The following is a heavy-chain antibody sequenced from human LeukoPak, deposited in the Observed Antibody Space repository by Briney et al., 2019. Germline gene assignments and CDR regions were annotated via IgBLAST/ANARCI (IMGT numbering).Heavy chain of an antibody. J-gene: IGHJ3*02. Sequence: GGSLRLSCAASGFTVSSNYMSWVRQAPGKGLEWVSVIYSGGSTYYADSVKGRSTISRDNSKNTLYLQMNSLRAEDTAVYYCARDLTRYGSGSYLAFDIWGQGTMVTVSS. CDR3: ARDLTRYGSGSYLAFDI. CDR2: IYSGGST. V-gene: IGHV3-53*01. D-gene: IGHD3-10*01. CDR1: GFTVSSNY.